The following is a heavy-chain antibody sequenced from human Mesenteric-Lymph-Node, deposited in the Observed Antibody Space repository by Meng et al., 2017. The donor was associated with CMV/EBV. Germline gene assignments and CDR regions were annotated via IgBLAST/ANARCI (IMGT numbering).Heavy chain of an antibody. V-gene: IGHV3-66*02. J-gene: IGHJ4*02. CDR1: GFTFDDYD. CDR3: AQDGTAVDY. Sequence: GESLKISCAASGFTFDDYDMNWVRQAPGKGLEWVSIIYSGGSTYYADSVKGRFTISRDNSKNTLFLQMNSLRAEDTAVYYCAQDGTAVDYWGQGTLVTVSS. D-gene: IGHD5-24*01. CDR2: IYSGGST.